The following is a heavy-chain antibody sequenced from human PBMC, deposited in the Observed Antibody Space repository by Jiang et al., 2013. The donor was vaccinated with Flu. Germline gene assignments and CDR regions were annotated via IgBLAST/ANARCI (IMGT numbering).Heavy chain of an antibody. CDR2: INPNSGGT. V-gene: IGHV1-2*04. CDR3: ARGVGGIVGATNNWFDP. D-gene: IGHD1-26*01. J-gene: IGHJ5*02. Sequence: GYTFTGYYMHWVRQAPGQGLEWMGWINPNSGGTNYAQKFQGWVTMTRDTSISTAYMELSRLRSDDTAVYYCARGVGGIVGATNNWFDPWGQGTLVTVSS. CDR1: GYTFTGYY.